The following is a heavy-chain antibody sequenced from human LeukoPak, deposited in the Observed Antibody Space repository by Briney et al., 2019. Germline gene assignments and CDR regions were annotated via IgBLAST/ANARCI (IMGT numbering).Heavy chain of an antibody. Sequence: SETLSLTCTVSGGSVSSGSYYWSWIRQPPGKGLEGVRYIYYSESTNYHPSLKSRVTISVDTSKNQFSLKLSSVTAADTAVYYCARDHSGTLLRYFDWSNIPRDAFDIWGQGTMVTVSS. V-gene: IGHV4-61*01. CDR3: ARDHSGTLLRYFDWSNIPRDAFDI. J-gene: IGHJ3*02. CDR2: IYYSEST. CDR1: GGSVSSGSYY. D-gene: IGHD3-9*01.